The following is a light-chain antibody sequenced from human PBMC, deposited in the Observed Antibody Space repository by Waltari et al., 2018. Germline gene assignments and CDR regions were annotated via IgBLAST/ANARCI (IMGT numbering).Light chain of an antibody. V-gene: IGLV1-51*01. CDR1: SSNIGNRY. CDR2: DND. CDR3: ETWDTSLSAWV. Sequence: QSVLTQAPSVSAAPGQKVTIPCAGSSSNIGNRYVSWYRQFPGTAPKLLIYDNDKRPSGIPDRFSASKSGTSATLDITGLQTGDEANYYCETWDTSLSAWVFGGGTKLTVL. J-gene: IGLJ3*02.